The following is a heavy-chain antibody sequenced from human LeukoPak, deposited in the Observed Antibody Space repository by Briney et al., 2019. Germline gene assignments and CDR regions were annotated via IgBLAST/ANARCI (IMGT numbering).Heavy chain of an antibody. CDR3: ARSSSRYCSGGSCYSGVLGYFDY. V-gene: IGHV3-20*04. Sequence: PGGSLRLSCAASGFTFDDYGMSWVRQAPGKGLEWVSGINWNGGSTGYADSVKGRFTISRDNAKNSLYLQMNSLRAEDTAVYYCARSSSRYCSGGSCYSGVLGYFDYWGQGTLVTVSS. J-gene: IGHJ4*02. CDR1: GFTFDDYG. CDR2: INWNGGST. D-gene: IGHD2-15*01.